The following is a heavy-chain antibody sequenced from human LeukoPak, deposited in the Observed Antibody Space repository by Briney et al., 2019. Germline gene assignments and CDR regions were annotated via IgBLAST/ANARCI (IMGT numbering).Heavy chain of an antibody. CDR1: GIIFSNEW. V-gene: IGHV3-74*01. CDR2: INRDGSST. D-gene: IGHD1-26*01. CDR3: AKGSGTYQGPFDS. J-gene: IGHJ4*02. Sequence: GGSLRLSCAASGIIFSNEWMHSVRQAPGKGLGWVSRINRDGSSTSYADSVKGRFTISRDNAKNFLYLQMNSLRTEDKALYYCAKGSGTYQGPFDSWGQGTLVTVSS.